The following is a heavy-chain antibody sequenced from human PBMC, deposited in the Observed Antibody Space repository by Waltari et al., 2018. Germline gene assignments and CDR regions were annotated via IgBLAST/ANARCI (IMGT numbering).Heavy chain of an antibody. Sequence: QVQLVQSGAEVKKPGASVKVSCKVSGYPPTELSKPWVRQAPGQGLEWMGGFDPEDGETIYAQKFQGRVTMTEDTSTDTAYMELSSLRSEDTAVYYCATGFGNSGDSNFDYWGQGTLVTVSS. V-gene: IGHV1-24*01. CDR2: FDPEDGET. CDR1: GYPPTELS. J-gene: IGHJ4*02. CDR3: ATGFGNSGDSNFDY. D-gene: IGHD4-17*01.